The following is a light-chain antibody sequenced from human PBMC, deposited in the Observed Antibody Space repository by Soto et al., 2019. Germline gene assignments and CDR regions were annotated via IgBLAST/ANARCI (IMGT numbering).Light chain of an antibody. J-gene: IGKJ2*01. CDR1: QSVSSTY. CDR2: GAS. Sequence: EIVLTQSPGTLSLSPGERATLSCRASQSVSSTYIAWYQQNPGRAPRLLIYGASSRATGIPDRFSGSGSGTDFTFTISRLEPEDFAVYFCQQYGRSPPFTFGRGTKVEIK. CDR3: QQYGRSPPFT. V-gene: IGKV3-20*01.